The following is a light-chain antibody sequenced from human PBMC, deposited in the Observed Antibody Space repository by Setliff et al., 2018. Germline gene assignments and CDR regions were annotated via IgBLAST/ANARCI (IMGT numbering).Light chain of an antibody. Sequence: VLTQPPSVSGAPGQRVTISCTGSSSNIGAGYDVHWYQQLPGTAPKLLIYGSTNRPSGVPDRFSGSKSGTSASLAITGLQAEDEADYYCQSYDSSLSGYVFGTGTKV. CDR3: QSYDSSLSGYV. J-gene: IGLJ1*01. CDR2: GST. CDR1: SSNIGAGYD. V-gene: IGLV1-40*01.